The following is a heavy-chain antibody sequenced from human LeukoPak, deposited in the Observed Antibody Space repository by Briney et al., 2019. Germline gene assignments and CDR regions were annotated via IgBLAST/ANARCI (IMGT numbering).Heavy chain of an antibody. CDR1: GFTFSNYN. D-gene: IGHD3-10*01. J-gene: IGHJ4*02. CDR2: ITSRSSSI. Sequence: GGSLRLSCAASGFTFSNYNMNWVRQAPGXGLEWVSYITSRSSSIYYAASVKGRFTISRDNAQNSLYLQMNSLRDEDTAVYYCARDSRFGKLLIPYFDYWGQGTLVTVSS. V-gene: IGHV3-48*02. CDR3: ARDSRFGKLLIPYFDY.